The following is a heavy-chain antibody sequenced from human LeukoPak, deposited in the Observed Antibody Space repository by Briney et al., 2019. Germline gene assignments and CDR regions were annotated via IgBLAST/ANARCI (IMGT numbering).Heavy chain of an antibody. Sequence: SETLSLTCTVSGGSISSYYWSWIRQPPGKGLEWIGYIYYSGSTNYNPSLKSRVTISVDTSKNQCSLKLSSVTAADTAVYYCARGIGNYGTLDYWGQGTLVTVSS. V-gene: IGHV4-59*01. J-gene: IGHJ4*02. D-gene: IGHD4-11*01. CDR3: ARGIGNYGTLDY. CDR1: GGSISSYY. CDR2: IYYSGST.